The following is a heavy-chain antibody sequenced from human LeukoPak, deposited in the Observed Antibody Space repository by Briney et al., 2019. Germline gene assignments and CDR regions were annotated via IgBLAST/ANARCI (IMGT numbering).Heavy chain of an antibody. J-gene: IGHJ5*02. D-gene: IGHD4-17*01. CDR3: TRAHDYGDPITTLLFDP. CDR1: GGSFSGYY. CDR2: INHSGST. V-gene: IGHV4-34*01. Sequence: SETLSLTCAVYGGSFSGYYWSRIRQPPGKGLEWIGEINHSGSTNYNPSLKSRVTISVDTSKNQFSLKLSSVTAADTAVYYCTRAHDYGDPITTLLFDPWGQGTLVTVSS.